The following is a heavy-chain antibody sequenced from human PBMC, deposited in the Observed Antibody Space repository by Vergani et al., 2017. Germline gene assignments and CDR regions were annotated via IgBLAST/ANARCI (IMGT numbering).Heavy chain of an antibody. Sequence: QVQLQESGPGLVKPSDTLSLTCTVSGGSISSYYWSWIRQPPGKGLEWIGYIYYSGGTNNNPSLKSRVTISVDTSKNQFSLKLSSVTAADTAVYYCARNMVRGVRYYGMDVWGQGTTVTVSS. CDR2: IYYSGGT. J-gene: IGHJ6*02. V-gene: IGHV4-59*01. D-gene: IGHD3-10*01. CDR3: ARNMVRGVRYYGMDV. CDR1: GGSISSYY.